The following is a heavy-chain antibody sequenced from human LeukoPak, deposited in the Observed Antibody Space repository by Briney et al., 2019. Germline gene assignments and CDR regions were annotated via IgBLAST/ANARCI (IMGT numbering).Heavy chain of an antibody. V-gene: IGHV5-51*01. CDR2: IYPGDSHT. Sequence: GESLKISCKGSGYTFTSYWIAWVRQMPGKGLEWMAIIYPGDSHTKYSPSFQGQVTISADKSISTAYLQWSSLKASGAAIYYCARQDDYGDYVWFGHWGQGTLVTVSS. D-gene: IGHD4-17*01. CDR1: GYTFTSYW. CDR3: ARQDDYGDYVWFGH. J-gene: IGHJ5*02.